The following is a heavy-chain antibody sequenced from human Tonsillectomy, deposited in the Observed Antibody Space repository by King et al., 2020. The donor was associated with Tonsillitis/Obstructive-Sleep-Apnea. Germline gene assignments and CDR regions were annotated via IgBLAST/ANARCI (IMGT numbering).Heavy chain of an antibody. CDR2: IYYSGST. Sequence: QLQESGPGLVKPSETLSLTCSVSGGFISSSYYYWGWIRQPPVKGLEWIGSIYYSGSTYYKPSLMSRDTIFAETCKNQVSLGLTSVTAADTAGYYCARESGTFSFGGVWRPSSKDYYYMDVWGTGTTVTVSS. CDR1: GGFISSSYYY. D-gene: IGHD3-3*01. V-gene: IGHV4-39*01. J-gene: IGHJ6*03. CDR3: ARESGTFSFGGVWRPSSKDYYYMDV.